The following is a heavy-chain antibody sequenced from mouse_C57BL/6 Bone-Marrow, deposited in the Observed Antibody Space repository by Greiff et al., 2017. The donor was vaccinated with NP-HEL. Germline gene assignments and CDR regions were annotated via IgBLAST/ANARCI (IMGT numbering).Heavy chain of an antibody. CDR2: ISSGSSTI. Sequence: EVKLMEPGGGLVKPGGSLKLSCAASGFTFSDYGMHWVRQAPEQGLEWVAYISSGSSTIHYADTVKGRFTISRDNATNTLFLQMTSLRSEDTAVYYCGRRDIDYDWFAYWGQGTLVTVSA. J-gene: IGHJ3*01. V-gene: IGHV5-17*01. CDR3: GRRDIDYDWFAY. D-gene: IGHD2-4*01. CDR1: GFTFSDYG.